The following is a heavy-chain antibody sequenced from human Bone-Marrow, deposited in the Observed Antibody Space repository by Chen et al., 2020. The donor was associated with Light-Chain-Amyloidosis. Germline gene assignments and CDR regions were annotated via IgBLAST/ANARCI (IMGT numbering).Heavy chain of an antibody. CDR2: INENGREQ. CDR3: ARGSTLIRG. D-gene: IGHD3-16*01. Sequence: EVQLVESGGGLVQRGGSLRLSCAASGFAFSGSWMSWVRQAPGKGLEWVADINENGREQNYADSVKGRFTISRDNARNSLHLQLNSLRADDTAVYYCARGSTLIRGWGQGTLVTVSS. J-gene: IGHJ4*02. CDR1: GFAFSGSW. V-gene: IGHV3-7*03.